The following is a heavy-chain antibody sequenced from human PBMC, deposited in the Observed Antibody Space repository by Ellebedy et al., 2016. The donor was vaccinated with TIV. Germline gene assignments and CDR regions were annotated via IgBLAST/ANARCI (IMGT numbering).Heavy chain of an antibody. V-gene: IGHV4-59*02. J-gene: IGHJ4*02. CDR1: GDSVSTYY. Sequence: SETLSLTXNVSGDSVSTYYWSWIRQAPGKGLEWIGYIYYSGNTNYNPSLKSRATISIDTSKNQFSLKLTSVTAADTAVYYCARDSGSYYRFDKWGQGILVTVSS. CDR2: IYYSGNT. D-gene: IGHD3-10*01. CDR3: ARDSGSYYRFDK.